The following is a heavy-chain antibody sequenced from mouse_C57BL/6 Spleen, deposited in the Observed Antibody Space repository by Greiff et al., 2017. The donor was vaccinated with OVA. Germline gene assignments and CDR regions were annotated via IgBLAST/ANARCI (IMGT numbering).Heavy chain of an antibody. Sequence: EVKLMESGGGLVQPGGSLKLSCAASGFTFSDYGMAWVRQAPRKGPEWVAFISNLAYSIYYADTVTGRFTISRENAKNTLYLEMSSLRSEDTAMYYCARHDNDSSFAYWGQGTLVTVSA. CDR2: ISNLAYSI. CDR1: GFTFSDYG. D-gene: IGHD2-4*01. J-gene: IGHJ3*01. CDR3: ARHDNDSSFAY. V-gene: IGHV5-15*01.